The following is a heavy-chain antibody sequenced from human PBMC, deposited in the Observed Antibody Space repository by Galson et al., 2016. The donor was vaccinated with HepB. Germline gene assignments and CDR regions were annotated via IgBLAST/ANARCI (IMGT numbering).Heavy chain of an antibody. CDR2: IDEDGTTT. V-gene: IGHV3-23*01. J-gene: IGHJ4*02. CDR3: AQYNAGITGRFDN. D-gene: IGHD1-14*01. Sequence: SLRLSCAASGLNFKKYGLSWVRQAPGKGLEWVSCIDEDGTTTYYADSVRGRFTISRDNSKNTVFLQLNSLTAEDTYLYYSAQYNAGITGRFDNWGPGTLVIVS. CDR1: GLNFKKYG.